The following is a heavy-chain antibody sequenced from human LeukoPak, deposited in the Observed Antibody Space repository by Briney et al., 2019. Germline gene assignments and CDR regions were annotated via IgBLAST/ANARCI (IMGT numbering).Heavy chain of an antibody. D-gene: IGHD6-6*01. J-gene: IGHJ5*02. CDR2: ISAYNGNT. V-gene: IGHV1-18*01. CDR1: GYTFTSYG. CDR3: ARSHSSSSGSFS. Sequence: GASVKVSCKASGYTFTSYGISWVRQAPGQGLEWMGWISAYNGNTNYAQKLQGRVTMTTDTSTSTAYVELRSLRSDDRAVYYCARSHSSSSGSFSWGQGTLVSVSS.